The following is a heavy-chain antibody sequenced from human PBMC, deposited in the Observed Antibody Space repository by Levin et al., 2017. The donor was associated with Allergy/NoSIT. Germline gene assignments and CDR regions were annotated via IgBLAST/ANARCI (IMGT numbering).Heavy chain of an antibody. CDR3: AKGSSSSPFHY. J-gene: IGHJ4*02. V-gene: IGHV3-23*01. CDR2: ISGSGGST. Sequence: ETLSLTCAASGFTFSSYAMSWVRQAPGKGLEWVSAISGSGGSTYYADSVKGRFTISRDNSKNTLYLQMNSLRAEDTAVYYCAKGSSSSPFHYWGQGTLVTVSS. CDR1: GFTFSSYA. D-gene: IGHD6-13*01.